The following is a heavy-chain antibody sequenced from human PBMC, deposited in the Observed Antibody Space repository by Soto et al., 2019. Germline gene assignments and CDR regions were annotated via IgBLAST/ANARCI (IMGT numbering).Heavy chain of an antibody. Sequence: GGSLRLSCAASGFTFSSYAMSWVRQAPGKGLEWVSAISGSGGSTYYADSVKGRFTISRDNAKNTLYLQMNSLRDEDTAVYYCARGSNMVRGFHYGMEVWGQGTMVTVSS. D-gene: IGHD3-10*01. J-gene: IGHJ6*02. CDR1: GFTFSSYA. V-gene: IGHV3-23*01. CDR2: ISGSGGST. CDR3: ARGSNMVRGFHYGMEV.